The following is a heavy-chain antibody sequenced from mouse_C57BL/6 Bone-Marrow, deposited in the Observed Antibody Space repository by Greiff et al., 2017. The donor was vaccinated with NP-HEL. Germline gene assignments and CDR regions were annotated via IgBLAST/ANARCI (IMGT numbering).Heavy chain of an antibody. Sequence: VQLQQSGPELVKPGASVKISCKASGYSFTGYYMNWVKQSPEKSLEWIGEINPSTGGTTYNQKFKAKATLTVDKSSSTAYMQLKSLTSEDSAVYYCARGRYLDDWGQGTTLTVSS. CDR3: ARGRYLDD. CDR2: INPSTGGT. V-gene: IGHV1-42*01. J-gene: IGHJ2*01. CDR1: GYSFTGYY.